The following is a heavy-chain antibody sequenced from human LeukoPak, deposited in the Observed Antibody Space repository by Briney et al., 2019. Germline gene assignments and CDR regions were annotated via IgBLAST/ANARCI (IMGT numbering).Heavy chain of an antibody. V-gene: IGHV4-59*12. CDR1: GGSISSYY. J-gene: IGHJ4*02. CDR3: ASSAPFDY. CDR2: IYYSGST. Sequence: SETLSLTCTVSGGSISSYYWSWIRQPPGKGLEWIGSIYYSGSTHYNPSLKSRVTISVDTSKNQFSLKLSSVTAADTAVYYCASSAPFDYWGQGTLVTVSS.